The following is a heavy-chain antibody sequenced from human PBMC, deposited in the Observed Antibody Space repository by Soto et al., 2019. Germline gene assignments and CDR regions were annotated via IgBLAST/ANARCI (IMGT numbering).Heavy chain of an antibody. J-gene: IGHJ6*02. V-gene: IGHV1-18*01. Sequence: ASVKVSCKASGYTFTNSGISWVRQAPGQGLEWMGWVGAYNGHTKYAQKLQGRVTMTTDTSTSTAYMELRSLKSDDTAVYYCAREDYYDSSGYLPVRYYFGMDVWGQGTTVTVSS. CDR1: GYTFTNSG. CDR2: VGAYNGHT. CDR3: AREDYYDSSGYLPVRYYFGMDV. D-gene: IGHD3-22*01.